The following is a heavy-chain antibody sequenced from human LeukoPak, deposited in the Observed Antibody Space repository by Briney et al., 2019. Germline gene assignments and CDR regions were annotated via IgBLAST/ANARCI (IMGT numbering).Heavy chain of an antibody. CDR1: RFTFEHYA. Sequence: GGSLRLSCAASRFTFEHYAMHWVRQAPGKGLEWVSGISWNSGAKGYVDSVKGRFTISRDNAKNALYLQMNNLRAEDTAVYYCARGNAHALDIWGQGTMVTVSS. D-gene: IGHD1-1*01. J-gene: IGHJ3*02. V-gene: IGHV3-9*01. CDR3: ARGNAHALDI. CDR2: ISWNSGAK.